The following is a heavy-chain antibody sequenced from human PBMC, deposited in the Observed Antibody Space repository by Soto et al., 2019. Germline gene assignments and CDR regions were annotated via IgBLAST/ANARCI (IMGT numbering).Heavy chain of an antibody. V-gene: IGHV3-48*01. CDR3: ARDRCSGTSCYMAYHYYYMDV. Sequence: EVQLVESGGGLVQPGGSLRLSCAASGFTFSSYSLNWVRQAPGKGLEWVSYITGSSGTIYYADSVKGRFTISRDNAKNSLYLQMTSLRAEDTAVYYCARDRCSGTSCYMAYHYYYMDVWGKGTTVTVPS. CDR1: GFTFSSYS. J-gene: IGHJ6*03. D-gene: IGHD2-2*01. CDR2: ITGSSGTI.